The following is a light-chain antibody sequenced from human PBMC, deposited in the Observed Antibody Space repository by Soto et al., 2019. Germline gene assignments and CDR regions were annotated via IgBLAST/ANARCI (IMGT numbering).Light chain of an antibody. CDR2: GNT. J-gene: IGLJ1*01. CDR1: DSNIGAGFD. CDR3: QSYDSVVTEFYV. V-gene: IGLV1-40*01. Sequence: QSVLTQPPSVSGAPGRTVTISCTGSDSNIGAGFDVHWYQQLPGSAPKLLIYGNTRRPSGVPDRFSGSQSGISASLAISGLQADDEGDYYCQSYDSVVTEFYVFGTGTKVTVL.